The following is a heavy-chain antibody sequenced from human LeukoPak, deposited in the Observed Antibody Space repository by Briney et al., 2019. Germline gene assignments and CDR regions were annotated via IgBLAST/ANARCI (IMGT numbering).Heavy chain of an antibody. CDR1: GGSFSGYY. V-gene: IGHV4-34*01. CDR3: ARGRDIVVVVAATGDYFDY. D-gene: IGHD2-15*01. J-gene: IGHJ4*02. Sequence: PSETLSLTCAVYGGSFSGYYWSWIRQPPGKGLEWIGEINHSGSTNYNPSLKSRVTISVDTSKNQFSLKLSSVTAADTAVYYCARGRDIVVVVAATGDYFDYWGQGTLVTVSS. CDR2: INHSGST.